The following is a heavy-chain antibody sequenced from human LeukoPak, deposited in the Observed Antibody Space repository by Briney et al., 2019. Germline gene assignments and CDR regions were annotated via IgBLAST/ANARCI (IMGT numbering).Heavy chain of an antibody. V-gene: IGHV4-38-2*02. CDR1: GYSISSGYY. D-gene: IGHD4-23*01. CDR3: ARDPTVAQRWFDP. Sequence: SETLSLTCTVSGYSISSGYYWGWIRQPPGKGLEWIGSIYHSGSTYYNPSLKSRVTISVDTSKNQFSLKLSSVTAADTAVYYCARDPTVAQRWFDPWGQGTLVTVSS. CDR2: IYHSGST. J-gene: IGHJ5*02.